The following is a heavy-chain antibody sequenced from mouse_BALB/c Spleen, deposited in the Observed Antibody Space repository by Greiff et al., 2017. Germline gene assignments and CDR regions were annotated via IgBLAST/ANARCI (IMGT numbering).Heavy chain of an antibody. CDR1: GFNIKDYY. D-gene: IGHD2-12*01. Sequence: VQLQQSGAELVRPGALVKLSCKASGFNIKDYYMHWVKQRPEQGLEWIGWIDPENGNTIYDPKFQGKASITADTSSNTAYLQLSSLTSEDTAVYYCARGGDSYPPWFAYWGQGTLVTVSA. J-gene: IGHJ3*01. CDR2: IDPENGNT. CDR3: ARGGDSYPPWFAY. V-gene: IGHV14-1*02.